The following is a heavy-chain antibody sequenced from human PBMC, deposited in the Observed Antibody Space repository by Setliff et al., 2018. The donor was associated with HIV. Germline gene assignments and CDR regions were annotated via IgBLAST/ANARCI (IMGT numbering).Heavy chain of an antibody. CDR3: ARVPIYYYYMDV. CDR1: GGSFSGYY. V-gene: IGHV4-34*01. J-gene: IGHJ6*03. CDR2: INHSGST. Sequence: SETLSLTCAVYGGSFSGYYWSWIRQPPGKGLEWIGKINHSGSTSYNPSLKSRVTMSRDTSNKQFSLRLTSVTAADTAVYYCARVPIYYYYMDVWGKGTTVTVSS.